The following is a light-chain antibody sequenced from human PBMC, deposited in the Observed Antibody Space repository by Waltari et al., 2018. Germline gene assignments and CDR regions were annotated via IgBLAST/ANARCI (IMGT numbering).Light chain of an antibody. CDR1: SSNIGSKT. V-gene: IGLV1-44*01. Sequence: QSVVTQSPSASGPPGQRVTISCSGSSSNIGSKTVNWYQHLPGTAPKLLIHNNNRRASGVPDRCTGSKSDTSAALAISGLQSEDEAEYYCAVWDDSLNGWMFGGGTKLTVL. CDR2: NNN. CDR3: AVWDDSLNGWM. J-gene: IGLJ3*02.